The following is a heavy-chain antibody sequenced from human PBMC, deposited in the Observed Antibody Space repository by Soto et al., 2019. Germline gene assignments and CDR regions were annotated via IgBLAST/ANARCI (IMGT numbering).Heavy chain of an antibody. CDR3: ARMGDVPYYYYGMDV. D-gene: IGHD3-16*01. Sequence: QVQLVQSGAEVKKPGASVKVSCKASGYTFTSYGFSWVRQAPGQGLEWMGWINAYNGDTNYAQNLQGRVTMTTDTPTHTAYMGVRSRRSDDTAVYYCARMGDVPYYYYGMDVWGQGTTVTVSS. V-gene: IGHV1-18*01. CDR1: GYTFTSYG. J-gene: IGHJ6*02. CDR2: INAYNGDT.